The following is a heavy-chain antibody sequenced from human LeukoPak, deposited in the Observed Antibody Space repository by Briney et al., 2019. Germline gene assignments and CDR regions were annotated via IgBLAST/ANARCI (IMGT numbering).Heavy chain of an antibody. V-gene: IGHV4-39*01. CDR3: ARQGTIVGATFVY. Sequence: PSETLSLTCTVSGGSISSSSYYWGWIRQPPGKGLEWIGSIYYSGSTYYNPSLKSRVTISVDTSKNQFSLKLSSVTAADTAVYYCARQGTIVGATFVYWGQGTLVTVSS. CDR1: GGSISSSSYY. J-gene: IGHJ4*02. D-gene: IGHD1-26*01. CDR2: IYYSGST.